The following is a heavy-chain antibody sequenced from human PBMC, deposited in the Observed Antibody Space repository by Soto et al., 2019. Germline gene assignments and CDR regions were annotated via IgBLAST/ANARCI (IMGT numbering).Heavy chain of an antibody. J-gene: IGHJ4*02. Sequence: QLQLQESGPGLVKASETLSLTCTVSGGSISTRDSISTRSFYWGWMRQPPGMGLQWIASISYSDGSFYNSSLKSRLTISVDTSKSQFSLSLRSVTAADTAVYYCASHRTFWPFDSWGQGTVVTVSS. V-gene: IGHV4-39*01. CDR3: ASHRTFWPFDS. CDR2: ISYSDGS. D-gene: IGHD2-8*01. CDR1: GGSISTRDSISTRSFY.